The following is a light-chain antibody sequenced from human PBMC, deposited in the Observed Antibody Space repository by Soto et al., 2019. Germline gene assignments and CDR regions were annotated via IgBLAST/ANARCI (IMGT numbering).Light chain of an antibody. CDR1: SSDIGVYDF. J-gene: IGLJ2*01. Sequence: QSALTQPASVSGSPGQSITISCTGTSSDIGVYDFVSWYQQHPGKAPKLMIYEVTNRPSGVSNRFSGSKSGNTAPLTISGLQAEDEADYYCSSYTTTSAVVFGGGTKLTVL. V-gene: IGLV2-14*01. CDR2: EVT. CDR3: SSYTTTSAVV.